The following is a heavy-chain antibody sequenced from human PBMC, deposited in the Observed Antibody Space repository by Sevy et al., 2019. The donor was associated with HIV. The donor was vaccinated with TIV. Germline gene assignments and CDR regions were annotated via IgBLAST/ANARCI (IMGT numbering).Heavy chain of an antibody. Sequence: GEALKISCAASGFTFSNAWMSWVRQAPGKGLEWVGRIKSKTDGGTTDYAAPVKGRFTISRDDSKNTLYLQMNSLKTEDTAVYYCTTSYSNYEDGMDVWGQGTTVTASS. CDR1: GFTFSNAW. J-gene: IGHJ6*02. D-gene: IGHD4-4*01. CDR3: TTSYSNYEDGMDV. CDR2: IKSKTDGGTT. V-gene: IGHV3-15*01.